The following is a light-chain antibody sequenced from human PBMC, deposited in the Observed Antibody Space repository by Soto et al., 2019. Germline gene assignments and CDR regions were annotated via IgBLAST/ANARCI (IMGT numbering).Light chain of an antibody. CDR1: QSVVYSSNNKNY. CDR2: WAS. Sequence: DIVMTQSPDSLAVSLGERATINCKSSQSVVYSSNNKNYLAWYQQKPGQPPKLLIYWASTRESGVPDRFSGSGSGTDFTLTISSLQAEDVAVYYGQQYYSTPPTFGPGTKVDIK. V-gene: IGKV4-1*01. J-gene: IGKJ3*01. CDR3: QQYYSTPPT.